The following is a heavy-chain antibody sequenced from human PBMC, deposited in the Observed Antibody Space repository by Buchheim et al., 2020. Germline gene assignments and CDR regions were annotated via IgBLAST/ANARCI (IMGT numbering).Heavy chain of an antibody. CDR2: IWYDGSNK. Sequence: QVQLVESGGGVVQPGRSLRLSCAASGFTFSSYGMHWVRQAPGKGLEWVAVIWYDGSNKYYADSVKGRFTISGDNSKNTLSLQMNSLRAEDTAVYYCARSSSGYYYYYYYGMDVWGQGTT. CDR1: GFTFSSYG. V-gene: IGHV3-33*01. J-gene: IGHJ6*02. CDR3: ARSSSGYYYYYYYGMDV. D-gene: IGHD3-22*01.